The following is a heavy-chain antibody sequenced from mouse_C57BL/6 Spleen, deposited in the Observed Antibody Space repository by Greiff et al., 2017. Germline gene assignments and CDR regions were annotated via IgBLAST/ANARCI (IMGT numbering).Heavy chain of an antibody. J-gene: IGHJ4*01. Sequence: VQLQESGAELAKPGASVKLSCKASGYTFTSYWMHWVKQRPGQGLEWIGYITPSSGYTKYNQKFKDKATLTADKSSSTAYMQLSSLTYEDSAVYYCARWEQLRLRAMDYWGQGTSVTVSS. V-gene: IGHV1-7*01. CDR1: GYTFTSYW. CDR2: ITPSSGYT. D-gene: IGHD3-2*02. CDR3: ARWEQLRLRAMDY.